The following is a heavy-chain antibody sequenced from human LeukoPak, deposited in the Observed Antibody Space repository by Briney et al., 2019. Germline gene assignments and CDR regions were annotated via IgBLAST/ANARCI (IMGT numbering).Heavy chain of an antibody. J-gene: IGHJ4*02. CDR3: ASWGMDYYDSSEEGGFDY. CDR2: IRYDGSNK. D-gene: IGHD3-22*01. V-gene: IGHV3-30*02. CDR1: GFTFSSYG. Sequence: GGSLRLSCAASGFTFSSYGMHWVRQAPGKGLEWVAFIRYDGSNKYYADSVKGRFTISRDNSKNTLYLQMNSLRAEDTAVYYCASWGMDYYDSSEEGGFDYWGQGTLVTVSS.